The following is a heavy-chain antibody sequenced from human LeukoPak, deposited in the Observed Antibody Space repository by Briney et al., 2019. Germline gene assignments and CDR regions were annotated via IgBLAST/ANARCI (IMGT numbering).Heavy chain of an antibody. CDR2: INPNSGGT. CDR1: GYTFTGYY. J-gene: IGHJ4*02. D-gene: IGHD6-13*01. V-gene: IGHV1-2*02. Sequence: GASVKVSCKASGYTFTGYYMHWVRQAPGQGLEWMGWINPNSGGTNYAQKFQGRVTMTRDTSISTAYMQLSRLRSDDTAVYYCARTNFIAAPNIDSGVDYWGQGTLVTVSS. CDR3: ARTNFIAAPNIDSGVDY.